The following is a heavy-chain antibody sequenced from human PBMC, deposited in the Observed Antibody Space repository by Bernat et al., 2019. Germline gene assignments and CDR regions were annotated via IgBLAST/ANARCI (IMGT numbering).Heavy chain of an antibody. J-gene: IGHJ5*02. CDR3: ARIYVWGSYRYRHWFDP. CDR1: GGTFSSYA. Sequence: QVQLVQSGAEVKKPGSSVKVSCKASGGTFSSYAISWVRQAPGQGLEWMGGIIPIFGTANYAQKFQGRVTIIADESTSTAYMELSSLRSEDTAVYYCARIYVWGSYRYRHWFDPWGQGTLVTVSS. D-gene: IGHD3-16*02. V-gene: IGHV1-69*01. CDR2: IIPIFGTA.